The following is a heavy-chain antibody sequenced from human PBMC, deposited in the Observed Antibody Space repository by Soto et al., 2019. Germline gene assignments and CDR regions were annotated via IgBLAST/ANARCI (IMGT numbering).Heavy chain of an antibody. CDR3: ARVPGYSIGDL. CDR2: INAGNGNT. D-gene: IGHD2-21*01. V-gene: IGHV1-3*01. Sequence: QVQLVQSGAEVKKPGASVKFSCKASGYTFTSYAMHWVRQAPGQRLEWMGWINAGNGNTKYSQKFQGRVTITRDTSASTAYMELSSLRSEDTALYYCARVPGYSIGDLWGRGTLVTVSS. J-gene: IGHJ2*01. CDR1: GYTFTSYA.